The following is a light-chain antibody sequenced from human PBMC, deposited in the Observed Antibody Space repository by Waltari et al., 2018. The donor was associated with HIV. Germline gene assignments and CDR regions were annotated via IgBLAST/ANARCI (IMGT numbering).Light chain of an antibody. J-gene: IGLJ2*01. CDR2: EVR. CDR3: SSYTSSRVL. V-gene: IGLV2-14*01. CDR1: SSDVGGYTY. Sequence: QSALTQPASVSGSPGQSITISCTATSSDVGGYTYVSWYQQHPGKAPKLMIYEVRNRPSGVSNRFSGSKSGNTASLTISGLQAEDEADYYCSSYTSSRVLFGGGTKLTVL.